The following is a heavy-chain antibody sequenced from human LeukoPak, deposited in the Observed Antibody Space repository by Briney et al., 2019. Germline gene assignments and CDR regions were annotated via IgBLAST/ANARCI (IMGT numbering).Heavy chain of an antibody. V-gene: IGHV1-46*04. CDR3: TRSSGSYYYFDY. CDR2: INPNGGST. Sequence: GASVKVSCKASGYTFTRYYMHWVRQAPGQGLEWMGIINPNGGSTTYAKKLQDRVTMTRDISTRTVSMELRSLRSEDTAVYYCTRSSGSYYYFDYWGQGTLVTVSS. J-gene: IGHJ4*02. CDR1: GYTFTRYY. D-gene: IGHD3-10*01.